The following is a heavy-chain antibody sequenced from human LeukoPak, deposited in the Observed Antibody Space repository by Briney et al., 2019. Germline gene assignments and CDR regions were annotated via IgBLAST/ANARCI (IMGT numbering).Heavy chain of an antibody. CDR3: ARGPTRYYFDY. J-gene: IGHJ4*02. Sequence: SETLSLTCIVSGGSSSSYYWSWIRQPPGKGLEGIGYIYSSGSTNDNPSLKSRVTISLDTSKNQFSLKLSSVPAAATAVSYCARGPTRYYFDYWGQGSLVTVYS. CDR1: GGSSSSYY. V-gene: IGHV4-59*01. CDR2: IYSSGST.